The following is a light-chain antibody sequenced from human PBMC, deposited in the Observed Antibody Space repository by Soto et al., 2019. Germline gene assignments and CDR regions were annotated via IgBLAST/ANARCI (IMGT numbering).Light chain of an antibody. Sequence: QSALTQPASVSGSPGQSITISCTGTRSDVGYYDYVSWYQQHPGKAPTLVIYDVSHRPSGVSDRFSGSKSGNTASLTISGLQAEDEGDYYCSSYTTTYTRMFGGGTKLTVL. V-gene: IGLV2-14*01. CDR1: RSDVGYYDY. CDR2: DVS. J-gene: IGLJ3*02. CDR3: SSYTTTYTRM.